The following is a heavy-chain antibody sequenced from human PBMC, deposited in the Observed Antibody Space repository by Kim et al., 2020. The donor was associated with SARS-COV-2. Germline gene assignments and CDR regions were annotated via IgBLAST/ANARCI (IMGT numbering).Heavy chain of an antibody. J-gene: IGHJ6*02. CDR3: AKDIVVVPAAMLGSNYYYYGMDV. D-gene: IGHD2-2*01. Sequence: ASVKVSCKASGYTFTSYYMHWVRQAPGQGLEWMGIINPSGGSTSYAQKFQGRVPMTRDTSTSTVYMELSSLRSEDTAVYYCAKDIVVVPAAMLGSNYYYYGMDVWGQGTTVTVSS. V-gene: IGHV1-46*01. CDR1: GYTFTSYY. CDR2: INPSGGST.